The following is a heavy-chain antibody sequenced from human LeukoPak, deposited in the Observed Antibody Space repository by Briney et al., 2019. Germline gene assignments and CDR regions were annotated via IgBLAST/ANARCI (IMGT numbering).Heavy chain of an antibody. CDR1: GFTFSSYA. Sequence: GGSLRLSCAASGFTFSSYAMNWVRQAPGKGLEWVSAMSDSGGSTYYADSVKGRFTISRDNSKNTLYLQMNSLRAEDTAVYYCAKPSAYSSGWYGGFDYWGQGTLVTVSS. J-gene: IGHJ4*02. D-gene: IGHD6-19*01. CDR3: AKPSAYSSGWYGGFDY. CDR2: MSDSGGST. V-gene: IGHV3-23*01.